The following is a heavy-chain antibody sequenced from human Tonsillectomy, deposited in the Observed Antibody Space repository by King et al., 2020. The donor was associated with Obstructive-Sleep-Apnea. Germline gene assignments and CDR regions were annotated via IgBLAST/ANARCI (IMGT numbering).Heavy chain of an antibody. Sequence: VQLVESGGGLVKPGGSLRLSCAASGFTFSSHSMNWVRQAPGKGLEWISSISSSSSYIYYADPVKGRFTISRDNAKNSLFLQMNSLRAEDTAVYYCARGNYDILTAYYDLNYWGQGTLVTVSS. V-gene: IGHV3-21*01. CDR2: ISSSSSYI. CDR1: GFTFSSHS. D-gene: IGHD3-9*01. J-gene: IGHJ4*02. CDR3: ARGNYDILTAYYDLNY.